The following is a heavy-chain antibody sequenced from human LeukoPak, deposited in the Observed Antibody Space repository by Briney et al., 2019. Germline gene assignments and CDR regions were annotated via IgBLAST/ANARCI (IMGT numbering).Heavy chain of an antibody. CDR2: ISGGADIV. V-gene: IGHV3-48*03. Sequence: GGSLTLSCAASGFTFSSFEMNWVRQAPGKGLEWVSYISGGADIVYYAESVKGRSTIARDNAKNSLYLQMSSLRAEDTAVYYCARAHDYWGQGTLVTVSS. J-gene: IGHJ4*02. CDR1: GFTFSSFE. CDR3: ARAHDY.